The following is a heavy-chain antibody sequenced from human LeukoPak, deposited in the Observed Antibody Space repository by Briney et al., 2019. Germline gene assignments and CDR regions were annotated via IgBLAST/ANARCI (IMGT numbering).Heavy chain of an antibody. J-gene: IGHJ3*01. Sequence: GGSLRLSCAASGFIVSSSYMSWVRQAPGKGLEWVANIKEDGSEKNYVDSVKGRFTISRDNAKNSLYLQMNSLRAEDTAVYYCASSIHHWLLYAFDLWGQGTMVTVSS. D-gene: IGHD3-9*01. CDR3: ASSIHHWLLYAFDL. CDR2: IKEDGSEK. V-gene: IGHV3-7*01. CDR1: GFIVSSSY.